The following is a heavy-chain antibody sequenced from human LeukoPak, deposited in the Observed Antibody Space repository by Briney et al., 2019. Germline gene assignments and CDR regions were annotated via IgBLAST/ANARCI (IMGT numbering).Heavy chain of an antibody. CDR3: ARRFYAMDV. J-gene: IGHJ6*02. V-gene: IGHV3-53*01. CDR1: GFAVSGSY. CDR2: VYTDGST. Sequence: GGSLRLSCAASGFAVSGSYMSWARQAPGKGLEWVSVVYTDGSTFYAASVKGRFTISRDNSKNTVFLQMNSLRAEDTAVYYCARRFYAMDVWGQGTTVTVSS.